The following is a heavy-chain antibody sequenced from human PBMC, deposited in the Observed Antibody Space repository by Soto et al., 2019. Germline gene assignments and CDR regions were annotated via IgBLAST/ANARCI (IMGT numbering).Heavy chain of an antibody. CDR3: ARRVTRWYFDV. CDR1: GGSISGYY. D-gene: IGHD4-4*01. J-gene: IGHJ2*01. CDR2: FYTTKSI. Sequence: QVQLQESGPGLVKPSETLSLTCTVSGGSISGYYWSWIRQPAGKGLEWIGRFYTTKSINYNPSLKSRLTMSVDTSKNQFSLKLKSGTATDTAVYYCARRVTRWYFDVWGRGTLVTVSS. V-gene: IGHV4-4*07.